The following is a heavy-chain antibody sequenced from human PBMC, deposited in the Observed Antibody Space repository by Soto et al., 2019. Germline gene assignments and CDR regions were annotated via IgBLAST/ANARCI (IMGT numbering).Heavy chain of an antibody. CDR3: ARAGGLEYCTNGVCYSY. CDR2: ISYDGSNK. D-gene: IGHD2-8*01. J-gene: IGHJ4*02. Sequence: QVQLVESGGGVVQPGRSLRLSCAASGFTFSSYAMHWVRQAPGKGLEWVAVISYDGSNKYYADSVKGRFTISRDNSKNTLYLQMNSLRAEDTAVYYCARAGGLEYCTNGVCYSYWGQGTLVTVSS. CDR1: GFTFSSYA. V-gene: IGHV3-30-3*01.